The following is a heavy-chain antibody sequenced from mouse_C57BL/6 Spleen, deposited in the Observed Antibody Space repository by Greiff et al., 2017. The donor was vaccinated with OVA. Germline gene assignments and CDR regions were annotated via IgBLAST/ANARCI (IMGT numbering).Heavy chain of an antibody. V-gene: IGHV5-9-1*02. CDR1: GFTFSSYA. CDR2: ISSGGDYI. CDR3: TREEVYFDD. Sequence: EVQLVESGEGLVKPGGSLKLSCAASGFTFSSYAMSWVRQTPEKRLEWVAYISSGGDYIYYADTVKGRFTISSDNAMNTLYMQMSSLKSEDTAMYYCTREEVYFDDWGQGTTLTVSS. J-gene: IGHJ2*01.